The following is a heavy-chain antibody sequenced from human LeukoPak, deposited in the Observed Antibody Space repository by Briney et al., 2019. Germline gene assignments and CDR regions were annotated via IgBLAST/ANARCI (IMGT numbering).Heavy chain of an antibody. CDR3: ASSGSYGVVDY. CDR1: GFTFSSYW. V-gene: IGHV3-74*01. D-gene: IGHD1-26*01. CDR2: INSDGSST. J-gene: IGHJ4*02. Sequence: GGSLRLSCAASGFTFSSYWMHWVRQAPGKGLVWVSRINSDGSSTSYADSVKGRFTISRDNAKNTLYLQMNSLRAEDTAVYYCASSGSYGVVDYWGQGTRVTVSS.